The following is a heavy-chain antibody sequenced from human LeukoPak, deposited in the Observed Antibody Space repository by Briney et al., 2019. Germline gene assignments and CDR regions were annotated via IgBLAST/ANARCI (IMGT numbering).Heavy chain of an antibody. V-gene: IGHV1-2*02. CDR3: ARERYYYDSSGYPGY. J-gene: IGHJ4*02. CDR1: GYTFTGYY. D-gene: IGHD3-22*01. Sequence: ASVKVSCKASGYTFTGYYMHWVRQAPGQGLEWMGWINPNSGGTNYAQKFQGRVTMTRDTSISTAYMELSRLRSDDTAVYYCARERYYYDSSGYPGYWGQGTLVTVPS. CDR2: INPNSGGT.